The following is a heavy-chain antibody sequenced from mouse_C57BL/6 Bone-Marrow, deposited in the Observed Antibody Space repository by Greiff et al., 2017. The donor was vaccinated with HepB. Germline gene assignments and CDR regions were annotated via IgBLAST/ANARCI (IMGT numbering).Heavy chain of an antibody. Sequence: VQLQQSGAELVRPGASVKLSCKASGYTFTDYYINWVKQRPGQGLEWIARIYPGSGNTYYNEKFKGKATLTAEKSSSTAYMQLSSLTSEDSAVYLCARCGWLLRCYAMDYWGQGTSVTVSS. CDR3: ARCGWLLRCYAMDY. V-gene: IGHV1-76*01. CDR1: GYTFTDYY. J-gene: IGHJ4*01. D-gene: IGHD2-3*01. CDR2: IYPGSGNT.